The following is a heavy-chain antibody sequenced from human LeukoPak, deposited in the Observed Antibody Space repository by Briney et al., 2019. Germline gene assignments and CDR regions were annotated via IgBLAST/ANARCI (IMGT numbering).Heavy chain of an antibody. V-gene: IGHV4-34*01. J-gene: IGHJ4*02. CDR3: ARLHGYSYGFGYFDY. CDR2: IYYSGST. Sequence: SETLSLTCAVYGGSFSGYYWCWIRQPPGKGLEWIGSIYYSGSTYYNPSLKSRVTISVDTSKNQFSLKLSSVTAADTAVYYCARLHGYSYGFGYFDYWGQGTLVTVSS. CDR1: GGSFSGYY. D-gene: IGHD5-18*01.